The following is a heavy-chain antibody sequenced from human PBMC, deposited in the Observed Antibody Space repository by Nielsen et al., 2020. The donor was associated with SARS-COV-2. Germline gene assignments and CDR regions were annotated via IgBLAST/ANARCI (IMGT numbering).Heavy chain of an antibody. CDR3: ATIFYGDYVFDY. V-gene: IGHV3-9*01. CDR1: GFTFDDYA. Sequence: GGSLRLSCAASGFTFDDYAMHWVRQAPGKGLEWVSGISWNSGSMGYADSVKGRFTISRDNAKNSLYLQMNSLRAEDTALYYCATIFYGDYVFDYWGQGTLVTVSS. CDR2: ISWNSGSM. J-gene: IGHJ4*02. D-gene: IGHD4-17*01.